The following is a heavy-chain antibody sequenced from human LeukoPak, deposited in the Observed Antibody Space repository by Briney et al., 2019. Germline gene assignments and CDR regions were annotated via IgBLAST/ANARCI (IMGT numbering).Heavy chain of an antibody. CDR2: IHSGGTT. V-gene: IGHV3-53*01. CDR1: GLTVSTNY. J-gene: IGHJ6*02. Sequence: PRGSLRLSCVASGLTVSTNYMSWVRQTPGKGLEWVSVIHSGGTTYYADSVKGRFTTSRDNSKNTLYLQINSLRAEDTAVYYCARQRSPYGMDVWGHGTTVTVSS. CDR3: ARQRSPYGMDV.